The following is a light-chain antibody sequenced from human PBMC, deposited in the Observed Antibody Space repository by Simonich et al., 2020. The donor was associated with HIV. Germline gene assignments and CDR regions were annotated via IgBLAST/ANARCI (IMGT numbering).Light chain of an antibody. CDR3: NSYTSTSTWV. CDR2: DVR. CDR1: SSDVGGYNY. Sequence: QSALTQPASVSGSPGQSITISCTGTSSDVGGYNYVSWYQQHPGKAPKVMIYDVRNRPSGVSNRFSGAKSGNTASLTISGLQAEDEADYYCNSYTSTSTWVFGGGTRLTVL. J-gene: IGLJ3*02. V-gene: IGLV2-14*03.